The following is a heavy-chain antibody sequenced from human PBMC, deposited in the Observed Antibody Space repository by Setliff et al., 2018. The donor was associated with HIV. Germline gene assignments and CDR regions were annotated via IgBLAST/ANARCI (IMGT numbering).Heavy chain of an antibody. J-gene: IGHJ6*02. D-gene: IGHD3-10*01. CDR2: IIPILGIA. V-gene: IGHV1-69*10. CDR1: GGTFSSYA. Sequence: SVKVSCKASGGTFSSYAINWVRQAPGQGLEWMGGIIPILGIANYAQKFQGRVTIIADESTSTAYMELSSLRSDDTAVYYCATGFGAVTDYAMDVWGQGTTVTVSS. CDR3: ATGFGAVTDYAMDV.